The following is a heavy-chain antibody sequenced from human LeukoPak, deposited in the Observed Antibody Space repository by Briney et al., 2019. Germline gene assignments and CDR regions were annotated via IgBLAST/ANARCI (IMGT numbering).Heavy chain of an antibody. D-gene: IGHD2-15*01. CDR3: AKAPVTTCRGAFCYPFDY. J-gene: IGHJ4*02. CDR2: ISDTGNT. Sequence: GGSLRLSCAASGFTFSSYGMSWVRQAPGKGLEWVSAISDTGNTYHADSMKGRFTISRDSSKNTLFLQMNRLRPEDAAVYYCAKAPVTTCRGAFCYPFDYWGLGTLVTVSS. V-gene: IGHV3-23*01. CDR1: GFTFSSYG.